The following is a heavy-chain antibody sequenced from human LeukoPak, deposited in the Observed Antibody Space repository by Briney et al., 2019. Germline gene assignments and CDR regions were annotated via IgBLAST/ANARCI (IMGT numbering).Heavy chain of an antibody. CDR3: ARERGVWFGESQGVHY. CDR1: GYTFTSYG. CDR2: ISAYNGNT. Sequence: ASVKVSCKASGYTFTSYGISWARQAPGQGLEWMGCISAYNGNTNYAQKLQGRVTMTTDTSTSTAYMELRSLRSDDTAVYYCARERGVWFGESQGVHYWGQGTLVTASS. J-gene: IGHJ4*02. D-gene: IGHD3-10*01. V-gene: IGHV1-18*01.